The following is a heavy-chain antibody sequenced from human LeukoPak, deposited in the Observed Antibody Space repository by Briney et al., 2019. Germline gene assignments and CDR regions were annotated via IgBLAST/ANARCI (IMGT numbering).Heavy chain of an antibody. V-gene: IGHV5-51*01. D-gene: IGHD6-6*01. CDR2: IYPGDSHT. J-gene: IGHJ5*02. CDR1: GYSFTNYW. Sequence: GESLKISCKGSGYSFTNYWIAWVRQMPGKGLEWMGIIYPGDSHTTYSPSFQGQVIISADKSISTAYLQWSSLKASDTAMYYCARRVEYTSACNRYKWLDHWGQGTLVTVSS. CDR3: ARRVEYTSACNRYKWLDH.